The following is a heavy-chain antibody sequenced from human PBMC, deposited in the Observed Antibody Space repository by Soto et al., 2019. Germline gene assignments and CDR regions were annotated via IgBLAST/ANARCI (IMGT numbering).Heavy chain of an antibody. V-gene: IGHV4-28*03. Sequence: SETLSLTCAVSAYSISSGNWWGWIRQPPGKGLEWIGYIYYNGTTYYNSSPKSRVTLSVDTSKNQFSLKVRSLTAVDTAVYYCAREGRRSFRFREYYYGVDVWGQGTTVTVSS. J-gene: IGHJ6*02. CDR3: AREGRRSFRFREYYYGVDV. D-gene: IGHD6-6*01. CDR2: IYYNGTT. CDR1: AYSISSGNW.